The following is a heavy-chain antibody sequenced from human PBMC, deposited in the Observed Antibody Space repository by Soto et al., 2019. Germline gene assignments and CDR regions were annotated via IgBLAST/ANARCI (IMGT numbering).Heavy chain of an antibody. CDR2: ISAYNGNT. CDR3: ARDGALGYCSGGSCYDWFDP. Sequence: YVVSWLIQEKKKGLEWMGWISAYNGNTNYAQKLQGRVTMTTDTSTSTAYMELRSLRPDDTAVYYCARDGALGYCSGGSCYDWFDPWGQGTLVTVSS. D-gene: IGHD2-15*01. J-gene: IGHJ5*02. CDR1: YV. V-gene: IGHV1-18*01.